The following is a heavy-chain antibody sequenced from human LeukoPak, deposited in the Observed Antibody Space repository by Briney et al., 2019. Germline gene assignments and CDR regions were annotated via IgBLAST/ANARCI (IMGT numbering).Heavy chain of an antibody. CDR3: AKSSYGDYYYGMDV. V-gene: IGHV3-23*01. Sequence: GGSLRLSCAASGFTFSSYSMNWVRQAPGKGLEWVSAISGSGGSTYYADSVKGRFTISRDNSKNTLYLQMNSLRAEDTAVYYCAKSSYGDYYYGMDVWGQGTTVTVSS. J-gene: IGHJ6*02. D-gene: IGHD4-17*01. CDR2: ISGSGGST. CDR1: GFTFSSYS.